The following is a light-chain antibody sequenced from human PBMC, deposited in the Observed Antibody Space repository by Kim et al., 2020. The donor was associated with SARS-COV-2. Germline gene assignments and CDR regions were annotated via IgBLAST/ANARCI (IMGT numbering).Light chain of an antibody. J-gene: IGLJ3*02. CDR2: DVS. Sequence: QSALTQPASVSGSPGQSISISCTGTSSDVGGYNYVSWYQQHPGKAPKLMIHDVSKRPSGVSNRFSGSKSGNTASLTISGLQTEDEGDYYCSSYTNHIAWVFGGGTQLTVL. V-gene: IGLV2-14*03. CDR3: SSYTNHIAWV. CDR1: SSDVGGYNY.